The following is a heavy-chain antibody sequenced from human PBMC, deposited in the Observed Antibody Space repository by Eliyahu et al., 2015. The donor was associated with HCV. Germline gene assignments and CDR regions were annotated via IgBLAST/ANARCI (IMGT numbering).Heavy chain of an antibody. D-gene: IGHD3-10*01. V-gene: IGHV3-15*01. Sequence: EVRLVESGGGLVKPGGSLTLSCAASGFTFXAXGMSWVRQAPGKGRGWVGHIKSKVDGAAADYAALVKGRFTISRDDSRNTVFLQMSGLKTEDTALYFCTTEALIRGVNYYFDNWGQGTLVAVSS. CDR3: TTEALIRGVNYYFDN. CDR2: IKSKVDGAAA. J-gene: IGHJ4*02. CDR1: GFTFXAXG.